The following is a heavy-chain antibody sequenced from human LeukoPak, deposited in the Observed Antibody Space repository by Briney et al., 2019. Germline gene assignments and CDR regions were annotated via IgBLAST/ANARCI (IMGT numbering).Heavy chain of an antibody. Sequence: SVKVSCKASGYTFTSYYMHWVRQAPGQGLEWMGGIIPIFGTANYAQKFQGRVTITADESASTAYMELSSLRSEDTAVYYCARGLVGATWNFDYWGQGTLVTVSS. CDR3: ARGLVGATWNFDY. J-gene: IGHJ4*02. V-gene: IGHV1-69*13. D-gene: IGHD1-26*01. CDR2: IIPIFGTA. CDR1: GYTFTSYY.